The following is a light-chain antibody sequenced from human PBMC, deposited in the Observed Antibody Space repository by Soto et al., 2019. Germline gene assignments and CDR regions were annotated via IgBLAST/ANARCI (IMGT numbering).Light chain of an antibody. CDR2: DVS. J-gene: IGLJ1*01. V-gene: IGLV2-14*03. Sequence: QSVLTQPASVSGSPGQSITISCTGTSSDVGGSNYVSWHQQHPGKAPKLIIFDVSHRPSGFSNRFSGSKSGNTASLTISGLQAEDEADYYCSSYTSSSTYVFGTGTKLTVL. CDR1: SSDVGGSNY. CDR3: SSYTSSSTYV.